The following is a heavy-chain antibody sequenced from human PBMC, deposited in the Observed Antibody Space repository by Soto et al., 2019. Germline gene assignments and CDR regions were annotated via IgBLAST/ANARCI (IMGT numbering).Heavy chain of an antibody. Sequence: GGSLRLYCAASGFRFRTRAMSWVRQAPGKGLEWVASIRPGGDSTYYADSVKGRFAVSRDNSNVTLYLQMDSLRVEDTAIYYCTTHEEGAPWAGGFDSWGQGTLVTVSS. J-gene: IGHJ5*01. CDR2: IRPGGDST. D-gene: IGHD1-26*01. V-gene: IGHV3-23*01. CDR3: TTHEEGAPWAGGFDS. CDR1: GFRFRTRA.